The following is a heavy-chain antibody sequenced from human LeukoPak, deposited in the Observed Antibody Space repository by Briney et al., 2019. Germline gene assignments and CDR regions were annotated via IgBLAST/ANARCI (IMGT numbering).Heavy chain of an antibody. V-gene: IGHV3-64D*09. Sequence: SMKGRFTISRDDSKNTLYLQMSSLRADDTAIYYCVKGVAACLSYWGQGTLVTVS. J-gene: IGHJ4*02. CDR3: VKGVAACLSY. D-gene: IGHD6-6*01.